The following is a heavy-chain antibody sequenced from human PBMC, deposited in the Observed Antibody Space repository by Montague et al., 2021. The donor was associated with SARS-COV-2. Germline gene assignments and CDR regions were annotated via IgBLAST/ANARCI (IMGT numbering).Heavy chain of an antibody. D-gene: IGHD2-15*01. CDR2: IYASGGT. Sequence: SETLSLTCTVSGDSISSFYWNWIRQPAGKGLEWIGRIYASGGTNYNPSLKSRATMSVDTSKNQFSPKLNSVTAADTAVYYCGRGVVAATPVVDYWGRGTLVTVSS. CDR1: GDSISSFY. CDR3: GRGVVAATPVVDY. J-gene: IGHJ4*02. V-gene: IGHV4-4*07.